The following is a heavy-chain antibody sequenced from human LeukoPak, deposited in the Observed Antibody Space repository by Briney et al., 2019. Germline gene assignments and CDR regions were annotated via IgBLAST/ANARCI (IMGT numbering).Heavy chain of an antibody. CDR3: PRGNAPMAYDY. J-gene: IGHJ4*02. V-gene: IGHV3-53*01. CDR2: IYSGGST. D-gene: IGHD3-10*01. Sequence: GRSLRLSSAASAFTVSSNYMSWDRQAQGNGLEWDSVIYSGGSTFYADSGKGRFTISRDNFKNTLYLQINSLRAETTAVYYCPRGNAPMAYDYWGQGTLVTVSS. CDR1: AFTVSSNY.